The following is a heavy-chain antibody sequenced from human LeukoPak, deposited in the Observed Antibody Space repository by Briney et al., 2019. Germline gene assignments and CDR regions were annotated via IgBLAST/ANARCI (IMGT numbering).Heavy chain of an antibody. J-gene: IGHJ4*02. CDR3: ARLSYDSSGYYYNPDY. Sequence: SETXXLTCTVSGGSIXSXYWSXXXQXXGXGXEWXGXXYYSGSTNYNPSLKSRVTISVDTSKNQFSLKLSSVTAADTAVYYCARLSYDSSGYYYNPDYWGQGTLVTVSS. V-gene: IGHV4-59*08. CDR2: XYYSGST. CDR1: GGSIXSXY. D-gene: IGHD3-22*01.